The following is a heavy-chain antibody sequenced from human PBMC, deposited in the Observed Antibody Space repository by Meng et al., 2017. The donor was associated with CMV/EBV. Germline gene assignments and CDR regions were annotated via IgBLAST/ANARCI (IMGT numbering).Heavy chain of an antibody. Sequence: ALVQESGPRPVQPSVTLSLTCTFSGGSNSSYYWSWIRQPAGKGLEWMGRIYTSGSTNYNPSLKSRVTMSVDTSKNRFSLKLSSVTAADTAVYYCARGPEVDYGDYVGLDYWGQGTLVTVSS. CDR1: GGSNSSYY. D-gene: IGHD4-17*01. V-gene: IGHV4-4*07. CDR3: ARGPEVDYGDYVGLDY. CDR2: IYTSGST. J-gene: IGHJ4*02.